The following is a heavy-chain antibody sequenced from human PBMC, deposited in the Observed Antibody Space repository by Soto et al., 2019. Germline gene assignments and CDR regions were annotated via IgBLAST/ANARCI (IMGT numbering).Heavy chain of an antibody. D-gene: IGHD6-19*01. V-gene: IGHV3-30-3*01. Sequence: GSLRLSCEASGFSFSRHGIHFVRQSPGKWLEWVAVISYDGGNQAYADSVKGRFSISRDNSKNTVYLQMNSLRAEDTAVYYCARDRSSTYYYYGMDLWGQGTTV. CDR2: ISYDGGNQ. J-gene: IGHJ6*02. CDR3: ARDRSSTYYYYGMDL. CDR1: GFSFSRHG.